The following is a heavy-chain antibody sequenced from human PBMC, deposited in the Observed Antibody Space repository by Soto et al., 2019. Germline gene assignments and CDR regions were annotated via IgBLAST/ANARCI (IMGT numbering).Heavy chain of an antibody. J-gene: IGHJ4*02. CDR3: ARESGDNWDYEAY. V-gene: IGHV4-4*07. CDR2: IYTSGNT. CDR1: GGSISSYH. D-gene: IGHD1-7*01. Sequence: QVQLQESGPGLVKPLETLSLTCTVSGGSISSYHWSWIRQSAGKGLEWIGRIYTSGNTHYNPSLKSLVTVSIDTSKNHFFLTVNSVTAADSAVYYCARESGDNWDYEAYWGQGTPVTVSS.